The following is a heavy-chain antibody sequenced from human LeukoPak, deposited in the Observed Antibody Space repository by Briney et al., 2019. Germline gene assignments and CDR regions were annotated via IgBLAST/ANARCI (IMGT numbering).Heavy chain of an antibody. CDR1: GYTFTSYG. V-gene: IGHV1-18*01. Sequence: GASVKVSCKASGYTFTSYGISWVRQAPGQGLEWMGWISAYNGNTNYAQKLQGRVTMTTDTSTSTAYMELRSLRSDDTAVYYCARDLYYDYVWGSYRYTGIGGVDYWGQGTLVTVSS. D-gene: IGHD3-16*02. CDR2: ISAYNGNT. J-gene: IGHJ4*02. CDR3: ARDLYYDYVWGSYRYTGIGGVDY.